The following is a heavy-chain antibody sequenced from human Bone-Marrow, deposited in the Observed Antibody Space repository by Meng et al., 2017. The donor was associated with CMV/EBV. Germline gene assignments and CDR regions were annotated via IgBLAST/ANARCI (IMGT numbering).Heavy chain of an antibody. CDR2: ISSSSSYI. CDR1: GFTFSSYS. CDR3: ARSQIGYNNN. D-gene: IGHD1-14*01. V-gene: IGHV3-21*01. J-gene: IGHJ4*02. Sequence: GGSLRLSCAASGFTFSSYSMNWVRQAPGKGLEWVSSISSSSSYIYYADSVKGRFTISRDNAKNSLYLQMNSLRVEDTALYYCARSQIGYNNNWGQGILVTVSS.